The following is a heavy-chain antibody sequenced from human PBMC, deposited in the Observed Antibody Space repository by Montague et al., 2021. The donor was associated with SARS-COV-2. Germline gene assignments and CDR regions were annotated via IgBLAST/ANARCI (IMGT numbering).Heavy chain of an antibody. CDR3: ARDKAGPTGGGWFDP. V-gene: IGHV3-66*01. CDR2: IYSGGST. J-gene: IGHJ5*02. D-gene: IGHD1-26*01. Sequence: SLRLSCAASGFTVSSNYMSWVRQAPRKGLEWVSVIYSGGSTYYADSVKGRFTISRDNSKNTLYLQMNSLRAEDTAVYYCARDKAGPTGGGWFDPWGQGTLVTVSS. CDR1: GFTVSSNY.